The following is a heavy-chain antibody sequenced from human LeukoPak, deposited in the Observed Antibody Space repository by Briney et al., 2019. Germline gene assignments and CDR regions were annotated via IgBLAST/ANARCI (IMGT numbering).Heavy chain of an antibody. J-gene: IGHJ4*02. V-gene: IGHV3-30*18. CDR1: GFTFSSYA. CDR2: ISYDGSNK. D-gene: IGHD2-2*01. Sequence: GGSLRLSCAASGFTFSSYAMHWVRQAPGKGLEWVAFISYDGSNKYYADSVKGRFTISRDNSKNTLYLQMNSLRAEDTAVYYCAKSDGGSCTSTSCYDYFDYWGQGTLVTVSS. CDR3: AKSDGGSCTSTSCYDYFDY.